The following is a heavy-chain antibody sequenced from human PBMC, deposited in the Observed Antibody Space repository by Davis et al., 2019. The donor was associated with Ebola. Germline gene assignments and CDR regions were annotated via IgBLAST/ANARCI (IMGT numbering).Heavy chain of an antibody. J-gene: IGHJ5*02. CDR1: GGTFSSYA. Sequence: SVKVSCKASGGTFSSYAISWVRQAPGQGLEWMGRIIPILGIANYAQKFQGRVTITADKSTSTAYMELSSLRSEDTAVYYCARRARYCSSTSCYNWFDPWGQGTLVTVSS. D-gene: IGHD2-2*01. CDR2: IIPILGIA. V-gene: IGHV1-69*04. CDR3: ARRARYCSSTSCYNWFDP.